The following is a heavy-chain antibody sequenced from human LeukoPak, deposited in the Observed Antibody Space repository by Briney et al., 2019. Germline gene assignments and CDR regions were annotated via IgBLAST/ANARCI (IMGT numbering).Heavy chain of an antibody. J-gene: IGHJ4*02. Sequence: SETLSLTCAVYGGSFSGYYWSWIRQPPGKGLEWIGEINHSGSTNYNPSLKSRVTISVDTSKNQFSLKLSSVTAADTAVYYCARGRNYYDSSGWFLWGQATLVTVSS. CDR1: GGSFSGYY. V-gene: IGHV4-34*01. D-gene: IGHD3-22*01. CDR2: INHSGST. CDR3: ARGRNYYDSSGWFL.